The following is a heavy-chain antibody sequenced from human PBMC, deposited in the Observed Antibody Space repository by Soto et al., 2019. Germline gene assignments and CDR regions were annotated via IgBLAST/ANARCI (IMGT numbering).Heavy chain of an antibody. Sequence: GASVKVSCKASGYSFSAHYMHWVRQAPGQGLEWMGWINSKSGDTKYARDFQGRVTMTRDTSINTAYMELRSQTSDDTAIYYCARGTGSSWFDLCGQRTLVTVSS. CDR3: ARGTGSSWFDL. D-gene: IGHD3-10*01. CDR2: INSKSGDT. V-gene: IGHV1-2*02. J-gene: IGHJ5*01. CDR1: GYSFSAHY.